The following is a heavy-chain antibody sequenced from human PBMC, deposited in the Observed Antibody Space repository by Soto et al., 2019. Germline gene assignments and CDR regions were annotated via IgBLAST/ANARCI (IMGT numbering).Heavy chain of an antibody. CDR1: GFTFSSYA. Sequence: QVQLVESGGGVVQPGRSLRLSCAASGFTFSSYAMHWVRQAPGKGLEWVAVISYDGSNKYYADSVKGRFTISRDNSKNXLYLQMNSLRAEDTAVYYCAREGPVTIGYYYGMDVWGQGTTVTVSS. D-gene: IGHD4-4*01. CDR3: AREGPVTIGYYYGMDV. V-gene: IGHV3-30-3*01. CDR2: ISYDGSNK. J-gene: IGHJ6*02.